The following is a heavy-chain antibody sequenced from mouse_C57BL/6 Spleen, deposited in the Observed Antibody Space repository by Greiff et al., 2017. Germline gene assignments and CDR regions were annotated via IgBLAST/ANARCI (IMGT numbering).Heavy chain of an antibody. Sequence: QVQLQQSGAELARPGASVKMSCKASGYTFTSYTMHWVKRRPGQGLEWIGYINPSSGYTKYNQKFKDKATLTADKPSSTAYMQLSSLTSEDSAVYYCARSTVGVYFDYWGQGTTLTVSS. D-gene: IGHD1-1*01. CDR2: INPSSGYT. CDR3: ARSTVGVYFDY. V-gene: IGHV1-4*01. CDR1: GYTFTSYT. J-gene: IGHJ2*01.